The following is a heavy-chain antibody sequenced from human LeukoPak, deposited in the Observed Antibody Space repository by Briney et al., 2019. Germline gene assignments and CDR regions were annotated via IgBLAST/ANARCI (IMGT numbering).Heavy chain of an antibody. CDR2: VNQDGTEK. CDR3: VKGDWYFES. Sequence: GGSLRLSCAASGFNLGDSRMTWVRQAPGKGLQWAANVNQDGTEKHFLDSVEGRFTISRDNAKKSLYLQMSSLRPEDTALYFCVKGDWYFESWGQGTLVTVSS. D-gene: IGHD2-21*01. CDR1: GFNLGDSR. J-gene: IGHJ4*02. V-gene: IGHV3-7*04.